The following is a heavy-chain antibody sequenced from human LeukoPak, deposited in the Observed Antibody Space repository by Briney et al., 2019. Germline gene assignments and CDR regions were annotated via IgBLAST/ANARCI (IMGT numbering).Heavy chain of an antibody. V-gene: IGHV4-4*07. CDR2: IYTSGST. Sequence: PSETLSLTCTVSGGSISSYYWSWIRQPAGKGLEWIGRIYTSGSTNYNPSLKSRVTMSVDTSKNQFSLKLSSVTAADTAVYYCARDPSARLVPAAQDWGQGTLVTLSS. CDR3: ARDPSARLVPAAQD. CDR1: GGSISSYY. D-gene: IGHD2-2*01. J-gene: IGHJ4*02.